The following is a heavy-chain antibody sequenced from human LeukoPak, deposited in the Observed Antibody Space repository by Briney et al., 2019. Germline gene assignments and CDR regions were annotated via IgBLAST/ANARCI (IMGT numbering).Heavy chain of an antibody. V-gene: IGHV4-30-4*01. Sequence: SETLSLTCTVSGGSISSGDYYWSWIRQPPGKGLEWIGYIYYSGSTNYNPSPKSRVTISVDTSKNQFSLKLSSVTAADTAVYYCAREYGEYCSGGSCYPYGDYFDYWGQGTLVTVSS. CDR1: GGSISSGDYY. J-gene: IGHJ4*02. D-gene: IGHD2-15*01. CDR2: IYYSGST. CDR3: AREYGEYCSGGSCYPYGDYFDY.